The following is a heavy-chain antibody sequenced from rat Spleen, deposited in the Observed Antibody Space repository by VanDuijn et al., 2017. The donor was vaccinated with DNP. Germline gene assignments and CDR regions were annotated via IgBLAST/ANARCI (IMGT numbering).Heavy chain of an antibody. CDR3: ARGSSSIYWYFDF. CDR2: ISPGGGNT. V-gene: IGHV5S23*01. Sequence: EVQLVESGGTFVQPGRSLKLSCAAAVFSFSDYYMAWVRQAPTKGLEWVASISPGGGNTYYPDSVKGRFTISRDDAKSSLYLQMNSLKSEDTATYYCARGSSSIYWYFDFWGPGTMVTVSS. CDR1: VFSFSDYY. D-gene: IGHD1-2*01. J-gene: IGHJ1*01.